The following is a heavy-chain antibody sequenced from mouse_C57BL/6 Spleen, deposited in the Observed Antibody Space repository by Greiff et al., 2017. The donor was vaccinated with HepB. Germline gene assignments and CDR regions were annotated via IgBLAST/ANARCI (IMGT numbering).Heavy chain of an antibody. D-gene: IGHD2-3*01. CDR2: IYPGDGDT. J-gene: IGHJ2*01. V-gene: IGHV1-80*01. CDR3: ARLYDGLYYFDY. CDR1: GYAFSSYW. Sequence: QVQLQQSGAELVKPGASVKISCKASGYAFSSYWMNWVKQRPGKGLEWIGQIYPGDGDTNYNGKFKGKATLTADKSSSTAYMQLSSLTSEDSAVYFCARLYDGLYYFDYWGQGTTLTVSS.